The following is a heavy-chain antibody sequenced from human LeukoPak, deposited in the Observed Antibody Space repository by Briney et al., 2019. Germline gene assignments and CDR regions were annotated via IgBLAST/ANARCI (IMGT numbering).Heavy chain of an antibody. D-gene: IGHD3-10*01. CDR1: GGTFSSYA. J-gene: IGHJ4*02. Sequence: SVKVSCKASGGTFSSYANSWVRQAPGQGLEWMGRIIPILGIAYYAQKFQGRVTITADKSTSTAYMELSSLRSEDTAVYYCARGFPGDRAPLQTFDYWGQGTLVTVSS. CDR3: ARGFPGDRAPLQTFDY. V-gene: IGHV1-69*04. CDR2: IIPILGIA.